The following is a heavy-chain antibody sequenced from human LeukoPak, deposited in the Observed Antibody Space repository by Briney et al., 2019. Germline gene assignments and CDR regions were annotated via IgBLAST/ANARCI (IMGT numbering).Heavy chain of an antibody. Sequence: ASVKVSCKASGYTFTGYYMNWVRQAPGQGLEWMGWINPNSGGTNYAQKFQGRVTMTSNTSITTAYMELSRLRSDDTAMYYCARVGVVQETFVCWGEGALVTVSS. D-gene: IGHD2-15*01. J-gene: IGHJ4*02. CDR3: ARVGVVQETFVC. V-gene: IGHV1-2*02. CDR2: INPNSGGT. CDR1: GYTFTGYY.